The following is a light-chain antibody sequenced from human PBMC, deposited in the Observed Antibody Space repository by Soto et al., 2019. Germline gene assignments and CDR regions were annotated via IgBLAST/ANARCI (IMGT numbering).Light chain of an antibody. CDR3: QQYNSWPT. Sequence: EIIMTQSPATLSVSPGEGATLSCRASHSISTNLAWYQHKRGPSPRLLVYGASTRATRVPARFSGSGSGVEFTLSSSSLKSGDFEVYYCQQYNSWPTFGGGTKVEIK. CDR2: GAS. V-gene: IGKV3-15*01. CDR1: HSISTN. J-gene: IGKJ4*01.